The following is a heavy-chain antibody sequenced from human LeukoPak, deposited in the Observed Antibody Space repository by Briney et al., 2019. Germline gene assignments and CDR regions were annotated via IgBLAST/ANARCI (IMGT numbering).Heavy chain of an antibody. J-gene: IGHJ5*02. Sequence: GGSLRLSCAASGFTFSSYVMNWVRQAPGKGLEWVSVISGGGGSTYYADSVKGRFTISRDNSKNTLFLRMNSLRAEDTAVYYCAKGGYCSSTSCYVGWSDPWGQGTLVTVSS. CDR1: GFTFSSYV. V-gene: IGHV3-23*01. CDR2: ISGGGGST. D-gene: IGHD2-2*01. CDR3: AKGGYCSSTSCYVGWSDP.